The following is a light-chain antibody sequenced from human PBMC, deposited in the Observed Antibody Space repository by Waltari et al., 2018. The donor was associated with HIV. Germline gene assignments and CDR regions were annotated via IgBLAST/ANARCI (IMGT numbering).Light chain of an antibody. Sequence: QSALTQSPSASGSPGQSVNISCTGANGDISDYNYVSWYQQHSDRPPKLIIFEVTKRPSGVRDRFSGSKSGNTASLFVSGLQPEDEATYFCSSFAGTHKLFGGGTKLTVL. CDR1: NGDISDYNY. J-gene: IGLJ2*01. CDR2: EVT. CDR3: SSFAGTHKL. V-gene: IGLV2-8*01.